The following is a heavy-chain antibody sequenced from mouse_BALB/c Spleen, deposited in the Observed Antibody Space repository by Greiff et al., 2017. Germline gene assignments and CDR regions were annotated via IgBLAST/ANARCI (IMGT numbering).Heavy chain of an antibody. V-gene: IGHV5-6*01. Sequence: EVKLMESGGDLVKPGGSLKLSCAASGFTFSSYGMSWVRQTPDKRLEWVATISSGGSYTYYPDSVKGRFTISRDNAKNTLYLQMSSLKSEDTAMYYCAREDSYYYGSSSAWFAYWGQGTLVTVSA. CDR1: GFTFSSYG. CDR3: AREDSYYYGSSSAWFAY. CDR2: ISSGGSYT. J-gene: IGHJ3*01. D-gene: IGHD1-1*01.